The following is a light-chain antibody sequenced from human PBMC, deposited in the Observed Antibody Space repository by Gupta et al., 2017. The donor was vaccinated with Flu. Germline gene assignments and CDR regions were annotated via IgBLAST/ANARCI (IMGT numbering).Light chain of an antibody. CDR2: KAS. CDR3: QQYNSYPWT. CDR1: QSISSW. Sequence: DIQMTQSPSTLSASVGDRVTITCRASQSISSWLAWYQQKPGKAPTLLIYKASSLESGVPSRCSGSGSGTEFTLTISSLQPDDFATYYCQQYNSYPWTFGQGTKVEIK. J-gene: IGKJ1*01. V-gene: IGKV1-5*03.